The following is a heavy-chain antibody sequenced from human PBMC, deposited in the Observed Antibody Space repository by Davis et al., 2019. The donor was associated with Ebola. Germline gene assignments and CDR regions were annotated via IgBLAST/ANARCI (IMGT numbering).Heavy chain of an antibody. CDR3: ARRLKAIREGNWFDP. Sequence: ASVKVSCKASGYTFTSYDINWVRQATGQGLEWMGWMNPDSGNTGYAQKFQGRVTITRNTSISAAYMELSSLRSEDTAVYYCARRLKAIREGNWFDPWGQGTLVTVSS. V-gene: IGHV1-8*01. CDR1: GYTFTSYD. J-gene: IGHJ5*02. CDR2: MNPDSGNT. D-gene: IGHD1-26*01.